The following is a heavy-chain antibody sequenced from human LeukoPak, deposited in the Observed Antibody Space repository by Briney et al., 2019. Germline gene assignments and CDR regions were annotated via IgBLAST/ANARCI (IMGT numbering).Heavy chain of an antibody. CDR1: GYIFTCYY. CDR2: INPNNGGT. CDR3: ARDLAQFDY. V-gene: IGHV1-2*02. D-gene: IGHD5-12*01. J-gene: IGHJ4*02. Sequence: ASVKVSCKASGYIFTCYYMHWVRQAPGQGLDWMGWINPNNGGTNYAQKFQGRVTMTSDTSIGTAYMELSRLRSDDTAVYYCARDLAQFDYWGQGTLVTVSS.